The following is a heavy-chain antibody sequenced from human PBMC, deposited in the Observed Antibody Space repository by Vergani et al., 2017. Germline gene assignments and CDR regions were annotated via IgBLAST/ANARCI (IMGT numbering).Heavy chain of an antibody. V-gene: IGHV4-34*01. CDR1: GGSFSGYY. Sequence: QVQLQQWGAGLLKPSETLSLTCAVYGGSFSGYYWRWIRQPPGKGLEWIGEINHSGSTNYNPSLKSRVTISVDTSKNQFSLKLSSVTAADTAVYYCAGDRRVGATTMYYYYYGMDVCGQGTTVTVS. D-gene: IGHD1-26*01. CDR3: AGDRRVGATTMYYYYYGMDV. J-gene: IGHJ6*02. CDR2: INHSGST.